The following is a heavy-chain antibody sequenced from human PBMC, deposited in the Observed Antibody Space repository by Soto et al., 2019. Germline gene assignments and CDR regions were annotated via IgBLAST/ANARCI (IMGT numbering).Heavy chain of an antibody. CDR2: ISYDGSNK. V-gene: IGHV3-30-3*01. CDR3: ARGGPYYYDSSDWGAFHI. Sequence: QVQLVESGGGVVQPGRSLRLSCAASGFTFSTYAMHWVRQAPGKGLDWVAVISYDGSNKYYADSVKGRFTISRDNSKNTLYLQMNSLRAEDTTVYYCARGGPYYYDSSDWGAFHIWGQGTLVNVSS. D-gene: IGHD3-22*01. CDR1: GFTFSTYA. J-gene: IGHJ3*02.